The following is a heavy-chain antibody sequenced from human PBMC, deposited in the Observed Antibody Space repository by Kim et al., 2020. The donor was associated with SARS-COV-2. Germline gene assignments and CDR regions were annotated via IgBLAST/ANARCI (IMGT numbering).Heavy chain of an antibody. Sequence: ETLSLTCTISGGSISSSTYSWNWFRQPPGDELEWIGGIDPSGTTYYNPSLKSRVTISVETSTNQFSLKLSSVTAADTAVFYCTRHLSGSSWFDYWGQGT. V-gene: IGHV4-39*01. CDR2: IDPSGTT. J-gene: IGHJ4*02. D-gene: IGHD6-13*01. CDR1: GGSISSSTYS. CDR3: TRHLSGSSWFDY.